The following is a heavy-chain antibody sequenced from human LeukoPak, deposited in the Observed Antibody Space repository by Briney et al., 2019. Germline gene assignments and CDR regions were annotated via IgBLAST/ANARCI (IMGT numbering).Heavy chain of an antibody. Sequence: GGSLRLSCAASGFTFSNYNMNWVRQAPGKGLEWVSSISTSSYIYYADSVKGRFTISRDNAKKSLYLQMNSLRAADTAVYYCARDKGTSYLSSFDYWGQGTLVTVSS. CDR2: ISTSSYI. CDR3: ARDKGTSYLSSFDY. CDR1: GFTFSNYN. D-gene: IGHD6-6*01. V-gene: IGHV3-21*01. J-gene: IGHJ4*02.